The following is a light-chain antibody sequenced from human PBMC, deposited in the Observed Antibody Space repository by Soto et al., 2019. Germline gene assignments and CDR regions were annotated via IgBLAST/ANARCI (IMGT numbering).Light chain of an antibody. CDR1: SSDVGSYDL. Sequence: QSALTQPASVSGSPGQSITISCTGTSSDVGSYDLVSWYQQHPGKAPKVKIYEVTKRPSGVSNRFSGSKSGNTASLTISGLQAEDEADYYCCSYAGSSTYVFGPGTQLTVL. CDR2: EVT. CDR3: CSYAGSSTYV. V-gene: IGLV2-23*02. J-gene: IGLJ1*01.